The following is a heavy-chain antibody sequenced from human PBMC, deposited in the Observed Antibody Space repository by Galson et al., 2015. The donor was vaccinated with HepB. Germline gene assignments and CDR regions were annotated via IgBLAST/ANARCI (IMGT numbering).Heavy chain of an antibody. CDR1: GFTFSSYS. CDR2: ISSSSSTI. V-gene: IGHV3-48*02. Sequence: SLRLSCAASGFTFSSYSMNWVRQAPGKGLEWVSYISSSSSTIYYADSVKGRFTISRDNAKNSLYLQMNSLRDEDTAVYYCARVSLVSWGSSWYLEMGYWGQGTLVTVSS. J-gene: IGHJ4*02. D-gene: IGHD6-13*01. CDR3: ARVSLVSWGSSWYLEMGY.